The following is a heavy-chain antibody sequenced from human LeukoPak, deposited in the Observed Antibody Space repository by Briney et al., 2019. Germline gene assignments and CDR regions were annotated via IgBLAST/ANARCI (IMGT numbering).Heavy chain of an antibody. V-gene: IGHV4-4*02. CDR2: INHSGST. Sequence: PSETLSLTCAVSGGSISSSNWWSWVRQPPGKGLEWIGEINHSGSTNYNPSLKSRVTISVDTSKNQFSLKLSSVTAADTAVYYCAKMTTVTRYYYYGMDVWGQGTTVTVSS. CDR3: AKMTTVTRYYYYGMDV. CDR1: GGSISSSNW. D-gene: IGHD4-17*01. J-gene: IGHJ6*02.